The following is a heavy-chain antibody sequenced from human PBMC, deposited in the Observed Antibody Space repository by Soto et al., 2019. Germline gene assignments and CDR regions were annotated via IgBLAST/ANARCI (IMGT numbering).Heavy chain of an antibody. Sequence: QVQLVESGGGVVQPGRSLRLSCAASGFTFSGYGMHWVRQAPGKGLEWVAVIYYDGSNKYYTDSVKGRFTISRDNSKNTLDLQLNSLRAEDTAVYYCARDVGSGATTPPGWFDPWGQGTLVTVSS. CDR2: IYYDGSNK. CDR3: ARDVGSGATTPPGWFDP. V-gene: IGHV3-33*01. CDR1: GFTFSGYG. J-gene: IGHJ5*02. D-gene: IGHD2-15*01.